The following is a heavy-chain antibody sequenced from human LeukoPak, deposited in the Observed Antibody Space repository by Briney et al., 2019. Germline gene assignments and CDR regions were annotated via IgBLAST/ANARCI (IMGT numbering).Heavy chain of an antibody. CDR2: IKQDGSEK. Sequence: GGSLRLSCAASGFTFSSYWMSWVRQAPGKGLEWVANIKQDGSEKYYVDSVKGRFTISRDNAKNSLYLQMNSLRAEDTAVYYCAKDPSSYDYVWGSYRYTGRGVGGFDYWGQGTLVTVSS. D-gene: IGHD3-16*02. J-gene: IGHJ4*02. CDR1: GFTFSSYW. CDR3: AKDPSSYDYVWGSYRYTGRGVGGFDY. V-gene: IGHV3-7*01.